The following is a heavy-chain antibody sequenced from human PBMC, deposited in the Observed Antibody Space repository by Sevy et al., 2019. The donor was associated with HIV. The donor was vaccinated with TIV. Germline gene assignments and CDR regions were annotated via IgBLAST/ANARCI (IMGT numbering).Heavy chain of an antibody. J-gene: IGHJ6*02. CDR1: RYTFTDYY. CDR2: INPNNGGT. CDR3: ARLTTMPTSDDYGMDV. V-gene: IGHV1-2*02. Sequence: ASVKVSCKAARYTFTDYYVHWVRLGPGQGLEWMGWINPNNGGTKYAQRFQGRVTMTRDTSINTAYMELGSLTSDDTAVYYCARLTTMPTSDDYGMDVWGQGTTVTVSS. D-gene: IGHD4-17*01.